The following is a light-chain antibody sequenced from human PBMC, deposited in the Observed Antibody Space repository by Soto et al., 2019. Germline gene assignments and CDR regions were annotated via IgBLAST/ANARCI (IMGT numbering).Light chain of an antibody. CDR3: QQRRNWIT. CDR2: EAS. V-gene: IGKV3-11*01. Sequence: EIVLTQSRATLSLSPGQRATLSCRASQSIGNYLAWYQQKPGQAPRLLMYEASTRATGIPARFSGSGSGTDFTLTISSLEPEDFAVYHCQQRRNWITFGGGTKVEIK. CDR1: QSIGNY. J-gene: IGKJ4*01.